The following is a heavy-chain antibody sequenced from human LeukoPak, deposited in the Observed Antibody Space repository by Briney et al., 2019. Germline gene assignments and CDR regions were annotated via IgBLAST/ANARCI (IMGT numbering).Heavy chain of an antibody. V-gene: IGHV4-31*03. J-gene: IGHJ2*01. CDR2: VYYSGST. CDR1: GGSISTGRYY. Sequence: SETLSLTCTVSGGSISTGRYYWSWIRQHPGNGLEWIGYVYYSGSTYYNPSLKSRLTISVDTSENQFSLKLSSATAADTAVYYCARAILTPSGYVWHFDLWGRGTLVTVSS. CDR3: ARAILTPSGYVWHFDL. D-gene: IGHD3-3*01.